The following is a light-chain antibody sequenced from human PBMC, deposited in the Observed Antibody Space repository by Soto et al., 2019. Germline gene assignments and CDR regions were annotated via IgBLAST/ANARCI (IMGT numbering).Light chain of an antibody. Sequence: EIVLTQSPGTLSLSPGERATLSCRASQSVSTNQLAWYQQKPGQAPRLLIYGASSRATGIADRFSGSGSGTDFTLTISRLEPEDFAVYYCQQYGSSPMYTFGQGTKVDIK. CDR1: QSVSTNQ. CDR2: GAS. J-gene: IGKJ2*01. V-gene: IGKV3-20*01. CDR3: QQYGSSPMYT.